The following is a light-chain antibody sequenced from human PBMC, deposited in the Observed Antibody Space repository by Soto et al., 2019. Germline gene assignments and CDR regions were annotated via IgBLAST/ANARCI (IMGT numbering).Light chain of an antibody. J-gene: IGLJ2*01. CDR1: SSNIGAGYD. CDR3: QSYDSSLSGNVV. CDR2: GNS. Sequence: QSVLTQPPQVSGAPGQRVTISCTGSSSNIGAGYDVHWYQQLPGTAPKLLIYGNSNRPSGVPDRFSGSKSGTSASLAITGLQAEDEADYYCQSYDSSLSGNVVFGGGTKLTVL. V-gene: IGLV1-40*01.